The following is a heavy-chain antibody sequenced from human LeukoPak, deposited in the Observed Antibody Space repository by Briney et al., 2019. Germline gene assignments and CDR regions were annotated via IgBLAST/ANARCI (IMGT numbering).Heavy chain of an antibody. CDR3: AKDLQDDKYGKDY. CDR1: GFTFSSYW. Sequence: GGSLRVSCAASGFTFSSYWMSWVRQAPGKGLEWVANIKQDGSEKYYVDSVKDRFTISRDNSKNTLYLQMNSLRAEDTAIYYCAKDLQDDKYGKDYWGQGTLVTVSS. CDR2: IKQDGSEK. V-gene: IGHV3-7*03. J-gene: IGHJ4*02. D-gene: IGHD1-1*01.